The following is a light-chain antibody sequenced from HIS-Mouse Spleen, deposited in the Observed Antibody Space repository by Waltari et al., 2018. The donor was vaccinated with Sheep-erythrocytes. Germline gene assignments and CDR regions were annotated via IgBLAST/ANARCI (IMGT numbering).Light chain of an antibody. CDR1: SSNIGNNA. Sequence: QSVLTQPPSVSEAPRQRVTISCSGSSSNIGNNAVNWYQQLPGKAPKLLIYYDDVLPSGVSERFSGSNAGNTATLTISGTQAMDEADYYCQAWDSSIVVFGGGTKLTVL. CDR2: YDD. CDR3: QAWDSSIVV. V-gene: IGLV1-36*01. J-gene: IGLJ2*01.